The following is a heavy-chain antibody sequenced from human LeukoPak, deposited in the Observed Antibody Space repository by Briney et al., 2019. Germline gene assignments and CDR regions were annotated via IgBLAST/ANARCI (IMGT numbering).Heavy chain of an antibody. CDR3: ASPPGERDY. CDR1: GFTFSSYA. V-gene: IGHV3-23*01. CDR2: ISGSGGST. J-gene: IGHJ4*02. Sequence: GGSLRLSCAASGFTFSSYALSWVRQAPGKGLEWASAISGSGGSTYYADSVKGRFTISRDNSKNTLYLQMNSLRAEDTAVYYCASPPGERDYWGQGTLVTVSS. D-gene: IGHD4-17*01.